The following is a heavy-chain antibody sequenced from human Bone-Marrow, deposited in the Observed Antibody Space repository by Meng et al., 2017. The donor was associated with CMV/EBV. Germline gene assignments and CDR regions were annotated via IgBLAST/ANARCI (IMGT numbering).Heavy chain of an antibody. CDR2: IYPGDSDT. D-gene: IGHD2-2*01. V-gene: IGHV5-51*01. J-gene: IGHJ4*02. Sequence: KVSCKGSGYSFTSYWIGWVRQMPGKGLEWMGIIYPGDSDTRYSPSFQSQVTISADKSISTAYLQWSSLKASDTAMYYCARVGVVVPAARGSCDYWGQGNLVNVAS. CDR1: GYSFTSYW. CDR3: ARVGVVVPAARGSCDY.